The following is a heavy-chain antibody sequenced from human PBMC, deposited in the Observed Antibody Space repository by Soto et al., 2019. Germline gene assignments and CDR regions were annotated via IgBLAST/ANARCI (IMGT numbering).Heavy chain of an antibody. Sequence: EGSLRLSCAASGFTFSSYAMTWVRQAPGKGLGWVSAISGSGGNTYYADSVKGRFTISRDNSKNTLYLQMSSLRAEDTAVYYCAKVLGYYDILTGYSNFDYWGQGTLVTV. CDR3: AKVLGYYDILTGYSNFDY. J-gene: IGHJ4*02. D-gene: IGHD3-9*01. V-gene: IGHV3-23*01. CDR2: ISGSGGNT. CDR1: GFTFSSYA.